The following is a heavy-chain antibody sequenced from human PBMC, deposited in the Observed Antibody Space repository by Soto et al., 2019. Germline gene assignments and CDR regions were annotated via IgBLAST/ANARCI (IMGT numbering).Heavy chain of an antibody. Sequence: QVQLVESGGGVVQPGRSLRLSCAASGFTFSSYAMHWVRQAPGKGLEWVAVISYDGSNKYYADSVKGRFTISRDNSKNTLYLHMNSLRAEDTAVYYCAAGIAAAGRVDYWVQGTLVTVSS. V-gene: IGHV3-30-3*01. CDR2: ISYDGSNK. CDR3: AAGIAAAGRVDY. CDR1: GFTFSSYA. D-gene: IGHD6-13*01. J-gene: IGHJ4*02.